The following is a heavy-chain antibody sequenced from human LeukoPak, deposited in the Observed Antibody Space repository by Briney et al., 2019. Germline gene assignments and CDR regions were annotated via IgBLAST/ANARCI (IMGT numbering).Heavy chain of an antibody. CDR3: VKDRGRQLLSLYDAFHI. J-gene: IGHJ3*02. CDR1: GSTFSNYG. D-gene: IGHD2-2*01. Sequence: GGSLRLSCAASGSTFSNYGLHWVRQAPGKGLEWVAFIRYDGSNKYYTDSVKGRFTISRDNSENTLYLQMNSLRVDDTAVYYCVKDRGRQLLSLYDAFHIWGQGTMVTASS. CDR2: IRYDGSNK. V-gene: IGHV3-30*02.